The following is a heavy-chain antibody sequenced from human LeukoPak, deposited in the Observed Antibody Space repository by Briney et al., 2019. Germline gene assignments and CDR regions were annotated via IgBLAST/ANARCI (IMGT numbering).Heavy chain of an antibody. D-gene: IGHD3-22*01. V-gene: IGHV3-23*01. Sequence: GGSLRLSCVASGITFSTYAMSWVRQSPGKGLEWVSGITGSGGSTYYADSVRARFIISRDKSKNTLHLQMNSLRADDTAVYYCAKAKDYYDSSGPDGWGQGTLVTVSS. J-gene: IGHJ1*01. CDR3: AKAKDYYDSSGPDG. CDR2: ITGSGGST. CDR1: GITFSTYA.